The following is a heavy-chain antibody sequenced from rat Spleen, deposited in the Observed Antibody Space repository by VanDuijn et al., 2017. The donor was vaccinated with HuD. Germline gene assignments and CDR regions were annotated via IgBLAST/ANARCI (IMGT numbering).Heavy chain of an antibody. Sequence: EVQLVESGGGLVQPGGSLKLSCVASGFTFNNYWMTWIRQAPGKGLEWVASITNASGRTYYPDSVKGRFTISRDTAQNTLYLQMNSPTSEDTATYYCVRWRDYGGPDYWGQGVMVTVSS. CDR3: VRWRDYGGPDY. J-gene: IGHJ2*01. V-gene: IGHV5-31*01. D-gene: IGHD1-11*01. CDR1: GFTFNNYW. CDR2: ITNASGRT.